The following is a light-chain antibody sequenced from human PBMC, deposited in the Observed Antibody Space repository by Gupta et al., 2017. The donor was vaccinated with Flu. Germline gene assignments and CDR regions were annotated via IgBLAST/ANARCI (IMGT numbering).Light chain of an antibody. V-gene: IGLV3-19*01. CDR3: NSRDITSRHIVI. Sequence: SSELTQDPGVSVALGQTVRITCQGDSLRRCYATWHQQKPGQAPIVVIYGKNNRPSGIPARFSGSTSGNTASLTITGAPEEDEADYHCNSRDITSRHIVIFGGGTKLTVL. CDR1: SLRRCY. J-gene: IGLJ2*01. CDR2: GKN.